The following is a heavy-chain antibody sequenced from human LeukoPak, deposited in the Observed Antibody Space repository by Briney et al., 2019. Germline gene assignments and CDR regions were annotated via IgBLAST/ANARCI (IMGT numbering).Heavy chain of an antibody. Sequence: SETLSLTCTVSGGSISSYYSSWIRQPPGKGLEWIGYIYYSGITNYNPSLKSRVTISVDTSKNQFSLKLSSVTAADTAVYYCVRNGGSYSFDYWGQGTLVTVSS. CDR3: VRNGGSYSFDY. J-gene: IGHJ4*02. V-gene: IGHV4-59*01. CDR2: IYYSGIT. CDR1: GGSISSYY. D-gene: IGHD1-26*01.